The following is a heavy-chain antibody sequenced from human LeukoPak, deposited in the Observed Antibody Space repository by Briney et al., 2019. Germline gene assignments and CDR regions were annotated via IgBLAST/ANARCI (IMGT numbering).Heavy chain of an antibody. D-gene: IGHD3-9*01. CDR1: GFTFSSYA. J-gene: IGHJ4*02. CDR3: AKHVLRYFDWSHFDY. Sequence: GGSLRLSCAASGFTFSSYAMSWVRQAPGKGLEWVSAISGSGGSTYYADSVKGRFTISRDNSKNTLYLQMNSLRAEDTAVYYCAKHVLRYFDWSHFDYWGQGTLVTVSS. V-gene: IGHV3-23*01. CDR2: ISGSGGST.